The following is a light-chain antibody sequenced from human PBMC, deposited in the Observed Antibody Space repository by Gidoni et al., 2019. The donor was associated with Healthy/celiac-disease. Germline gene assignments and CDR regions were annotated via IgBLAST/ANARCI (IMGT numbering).Light chain of an antibody. Sequence: SYELTQPPSVSVSPGQTARITCSGDALPKKSAYWYQQKSGQAPVLVIYEDSKRPSGIPERFSGSSSGTMATLTISGAQVEDEADYYCYSTDSSGNHRGGFGGGTKLTVL. CDR3: YSTDSSGNHRGG. J-gene: IGLJ2*01. CDR1: ALPKKS. CDR2: EDS. V-gene: IGLV3-10*01.